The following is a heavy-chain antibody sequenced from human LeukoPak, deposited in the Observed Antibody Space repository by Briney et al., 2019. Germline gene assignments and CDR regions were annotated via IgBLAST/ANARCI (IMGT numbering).Heavy chain of an antibody. Sequence: PSETLSLTCTVSGGSISSGDYYWRWIRKPPGKGLEWIWYIYYSGSTYYNPSLKSRVTISVDTSKNQFSLKLSSVTAADTAVYYCAGAPKVYYDRHPDYFDYWGQGTLVTVSS. CDR1: GGSISSGDYY. CDR2: IYYSGST. J-gene: IGHJ4*02. V-gene: IGHV4-30-4*01. D-gene: IGHD3-22*01. CDR3: AGAPKVYYDRHPDYFDY.